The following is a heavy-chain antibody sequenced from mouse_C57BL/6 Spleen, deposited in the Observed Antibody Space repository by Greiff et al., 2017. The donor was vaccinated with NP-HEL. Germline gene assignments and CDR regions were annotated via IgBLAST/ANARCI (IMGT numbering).Heavy chain of an antibody. V-gene: IGHV2-6*01. CDR2: IWGVGST. CDR3: ASRWDVAWFAY. J-gene: IGHJ3*01. Sequence: VMLVESGPGLVAPSQSLSITCTVSGFSLTSYGVDWVRQSPGKGLEWLGVIWGVGSTNYNSALKSRLSISKDNSKSQVFLKMNSLQTDDTAMYYCASRWDVAWFAYWGQGTLVTVSA. CDR1: GFSLTSYG. D-gene: IGHD4-1*01.